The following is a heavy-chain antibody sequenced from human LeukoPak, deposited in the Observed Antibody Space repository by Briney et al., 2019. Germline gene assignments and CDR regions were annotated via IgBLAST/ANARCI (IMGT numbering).Heavy chain of an antibody. CDR2: IYTSGST. Sequence: SETLSLTCTVSGGSISTDNYFWSWIRQPAGNRLEWIGRIYTSGSTNYNPSLKSRVTISLDTSKNQFSLKVTSVTAADTAVYYCARGGEDTAMVTRYYGMDVWGQGTTVTVSS. J-gene: IGHJ6*02. CDR1: GGSISTDNYF. V-gene: IGHV4-61*02. D-gene: IGHD5-18*01. CDR3: ARGGEDTAMVTRYYGMDV.